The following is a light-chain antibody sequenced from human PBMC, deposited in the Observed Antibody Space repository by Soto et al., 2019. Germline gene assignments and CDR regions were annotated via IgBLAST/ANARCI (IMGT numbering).Light chain of an antibody. CDR2: NVN. CDR3: SSYTKTTTVV. Sequence: QSVLTQVASVSGSPGQSITISCTGTSSDVGTYDYVSWYQQHPGKAPKLMIYNVNYRPSGVSNRFSGSKSGSTASLTISGLLADDEADYYCSSYTKTTTVVFGGGTKLTVL. V-gene: IGLV2-14*03. CDR1: SSDVGTYDY. J-gene: IGLJ2*01.